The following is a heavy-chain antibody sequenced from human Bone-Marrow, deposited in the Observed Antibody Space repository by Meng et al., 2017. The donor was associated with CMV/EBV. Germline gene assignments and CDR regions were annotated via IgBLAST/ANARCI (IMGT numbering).Heavy chain of an antibody. CDR2: MNPNSGNT. J-gene: IGHJ6*02. D-gene: IGHD4-11*01. V-gene: IGHV1-8*01. CDR1: GYTFTSYD. Sequence: ASVKVSCKASGYTFTSYDINWVRQATGQGLEWMGWMNPNSGNTGYAQKFQGRVTMTRNTSISTAYMELSSRRSEDTAVYYCARTSTNYYYYGMDVWGQGTTVTVSS. CDR3: ARTSTNYYYYGMDV.